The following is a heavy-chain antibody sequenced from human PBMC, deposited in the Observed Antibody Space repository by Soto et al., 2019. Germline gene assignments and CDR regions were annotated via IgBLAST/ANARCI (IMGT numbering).Heavy chain of an antibody. CDR1: CGSISSSSYY. Sequence: KASETLSLTCTVSCGSISSSSYYWGWIRQPPGKGLEWIGSIYYSGSTYYNPSLKSRVTISVDTSKNQFSLKLSSVTAADTAVYYCARTYYDFWSGSGYWFDPWGREPWSPSPQ. CDR2: IYYSGST. J-gene: IGHJ5*02. D-gene: IGHD3-3*01. V-gene: IGHV4-39*01. CDR3: ARTYYDFWSGSGYWFDP.